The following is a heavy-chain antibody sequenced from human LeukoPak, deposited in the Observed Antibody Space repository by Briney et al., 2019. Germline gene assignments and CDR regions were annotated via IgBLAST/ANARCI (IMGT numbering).Heavy chain of an antibody. J-gene: IGHJ4*02. CDR1: GGSISSGSYY. D-gene: IGHD2-2*01. CDR3: TRGSIYADY. CDR2: IYTSGST. V-gene: IGHV4-61*02. Sequence: SETLSLTCTVSGGSISSGSYYWSWIRQPAGKGLEWIGRIYTSGSTNYNPSLKSRVTISGDASKNQCSLKLSSVTAADTAVYYCTRGSIYADYWGQGTLVTASS.